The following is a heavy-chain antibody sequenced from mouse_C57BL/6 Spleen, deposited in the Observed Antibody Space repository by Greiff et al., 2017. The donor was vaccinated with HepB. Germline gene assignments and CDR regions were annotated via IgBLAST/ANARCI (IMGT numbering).Heavy chain of an antibody. CDR2: INPNNGGT. V-gene: IGHV1-18*01. CDR1: GYTFTDYN. J-gene: IGHJ2*01. Sequence: EVQLQESGPELVKPGASVKIPCKASGYTFTDYNMDWVKQSHGKSLEWIGDINPNNGGTIYNQKFKGKATLTVDKSSSTAYMELRSLTSEDTAVYYCARRKDYYGSIYFDYWGQGTTLTVSS. CDR3: ARRKDYYGSIYFDY. D-gene: IGHD1-1*01.